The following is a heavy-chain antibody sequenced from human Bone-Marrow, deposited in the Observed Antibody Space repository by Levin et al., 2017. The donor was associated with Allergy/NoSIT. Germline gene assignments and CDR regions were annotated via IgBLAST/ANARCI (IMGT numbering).Heavy chain of an antibody. D-gene: IGHD1-14*01. CDR3: TTGGPDNRGY. Sequence: AGGSLRLSCAASGFTFSNGGMSWVRQAPGKGLEWVCSIKSNSDGGTSDYAADGKGRFTISRDDSKNTLYLQMSSLTTENTAVYYCTTGGPDNRGYWGQGTLVTVSS. CDR1: GFTFSNGG. J-gene: IGHJ4*02. V-gene: IGHV3-15*01. CDR2: IKSNSDGGTS.